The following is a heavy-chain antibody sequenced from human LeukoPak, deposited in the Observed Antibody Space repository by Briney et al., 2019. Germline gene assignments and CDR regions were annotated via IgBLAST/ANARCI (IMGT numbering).Heavy chain of an antibody. V-gene: IGHV4-4*02. J-gene: IGHJ5*02. CDR1: GGSISSSNW. Sequence: SETLSLTCAVSGGSISSSNWWSWVRQPPGKGLEWIGEIYHSGSTNYNPSLKSRVTISVDKSKNQFSLKLSSVTAADTAVCYCARDNYYGSGSYNWFDPWGQGTLVTVSS. CDR3: ARDNYYGSGSYNWFDP. D-gene: IGHD3-10*01. CDR2: IYHSGST.